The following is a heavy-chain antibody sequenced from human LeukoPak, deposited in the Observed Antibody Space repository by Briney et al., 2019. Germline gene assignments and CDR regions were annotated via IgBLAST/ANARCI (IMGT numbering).Heavy chain of an antibody. CDR3: ASESIAAAGTGAPADY. J-gene: IGHJ4*02. CDR2: IYTSGST. Sequence: SETLSLTCTVSGGSIRSGSHYWRWIRQPAGRGLELIGRIYTSGSTYYNPSLKSRVTISVDTSKNQFSLRLSSVTAADTAVYYCASESIAAAGTGAPADYWGQGTLVTVSS. D-gene: IGHD6-13*01. CDR1: GGSIRSGSHY. V-gene: IGHV4-61*02.